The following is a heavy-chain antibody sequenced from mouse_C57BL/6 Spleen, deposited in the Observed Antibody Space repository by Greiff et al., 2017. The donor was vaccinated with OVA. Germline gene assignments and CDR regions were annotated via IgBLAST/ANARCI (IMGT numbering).Heavy chain of an antibody. CDR2: INPNNGGT. Sequence: DVQLQQSGPELVKPGASVKISCKASGYTFTDYYMNWVKQSHGKSLEWIGDINPNNGGTSYNQKFKGKATLTVDKSSSTAYMELRSLTSEDSAVYYCARGYDGPYYAMDYWGQGTSVTVSS. J-gene: IGHJ4*01. CDR3: ARGYDGPYYAMDY. CDR1: GYTFTDYY. V-gene: IGHV1-26*01. D-gene: IGHD2-3*01.